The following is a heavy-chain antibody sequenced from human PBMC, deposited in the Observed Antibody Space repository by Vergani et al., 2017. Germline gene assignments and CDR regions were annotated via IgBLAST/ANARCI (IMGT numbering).Heavy chain of an antibody. CDR3: ARDLRLLYNRFDP. D-gene: IGHD1-14*01. CDR1: GFNFNHYG. J-gene: IGHJ5*02. V-gene: IGHV3-33*01. Sequence: QVQLVESGGGVVPPGRSLRLSCAASGFNFNHYGMHWVRQAPGKGLEWVAVTWYDGNNKQYADSVKGRFTISRDNSKSTMYLQMNSLRDEDTGVYYCARDLRLLYNRFDPWGQGTLVTVSS. CDR2: TWYDGNNK.